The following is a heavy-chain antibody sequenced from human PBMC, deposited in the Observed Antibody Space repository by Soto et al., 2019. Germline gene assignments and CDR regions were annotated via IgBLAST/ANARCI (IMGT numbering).Heavy chain of an antibody. CDR3: ARDPRLYGDYGLDY. CDR1: GGSVSSGSYY. Sequence: PSDTLSLTCTVSGGSVSSGSYYWSWIRQPPGKGLEWIGYIYYSGSTNYNPSLKSRVTISVDTSKNQFSLKLSSVTAADTAVYYCARDPRLYGDYGLDYWGQGTLVTVSS. CDR2: IYYSGST. D-gene: IGHD4-17*01. J-gene: IGHJ4*02. V-gene: IGHV4-61*01.